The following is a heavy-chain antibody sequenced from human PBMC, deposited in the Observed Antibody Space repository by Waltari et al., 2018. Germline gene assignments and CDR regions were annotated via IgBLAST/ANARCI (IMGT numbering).Heavy chain of an antibody. J-gene: IGHJ4*02. Sequence: QVQLQQWGAGLLKPSETLSLTCAVYGGSFSGYYWSWIRPPPGKGLEWIGEINHRGSTYYPPFHKRRVTRAVDTSKNLFSLKRSSVTAAEAAVYYCARGRTTSVGADYWGQGTLVTVSS. D-gene: IGHD4-4*01. CDR2: INHRGST. CDR3: ARGRTTSVGADY. V-gene: IGHV4-34*01. CDR1: GGSFSGYY.